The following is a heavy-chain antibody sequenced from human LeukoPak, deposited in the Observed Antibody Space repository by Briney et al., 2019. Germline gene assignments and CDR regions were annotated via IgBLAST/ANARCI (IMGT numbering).Heavy chain of an antibody. V-gene: IGHV7-4-1*02. J-gene: IGHJ4*02. D-gene: IGHD6-13*01. CDR1: GYSFTSYA. Sequence: ASVKVSCTASGYSFTSYAMNWVRQAPGQGLEWMGWINTNTGNPTYAQGFTGRFVFSLDTSVSTAYLQISSLKAEDTAVYYCARGGDAAAGTLPSNSADYWGQGTLVTVSS. CDR3: ARGGDAAAGTLPSNSADY. CDR2: INTNTGNP.